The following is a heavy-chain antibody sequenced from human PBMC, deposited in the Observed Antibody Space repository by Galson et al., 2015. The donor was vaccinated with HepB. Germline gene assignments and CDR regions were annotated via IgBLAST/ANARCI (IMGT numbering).Heavy chain of an antibody. CDR3: VRDSPIVVDGNWVDAYEI. D-gene: IGHD1-26*01. J-gene: IGHJ3*02. CDR1: GFTFSHYW. Sequence: SLRLSCAASGFTFSHYWMAWVRQAPGQGLEWVANIKEDGSLRYYVDSVKGRFTISRDNAKNSLYLQMNSLRAEDTAVYYCVRDSPIVVDGNWVDAYEIWGQGTTVTVSS. V-gene: IGHV3-7*01. CDR2: IKEDGSLR.